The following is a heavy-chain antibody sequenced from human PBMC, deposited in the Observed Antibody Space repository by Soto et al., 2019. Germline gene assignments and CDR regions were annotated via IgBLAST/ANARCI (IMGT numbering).Heavy chain of an antibody. J-gene: IGHJ5*02. D-gene: IGHD2-21*01. V-gene: IGHV4-31*03. CDR2: IYYSGST. CDR3: ARAVGDGCWFDP. CDR1: GGSISSGGYY. Sequence: SETLSLTCTVSGGSISSGGYYWSWIRQHPGKGLEWIGYIYYSGSTYYNPSLKSRVTISVDTSKNQFSLKLSSVTAADTAVYHCARAVGDGCWFDPWGQGTLVTVSS.